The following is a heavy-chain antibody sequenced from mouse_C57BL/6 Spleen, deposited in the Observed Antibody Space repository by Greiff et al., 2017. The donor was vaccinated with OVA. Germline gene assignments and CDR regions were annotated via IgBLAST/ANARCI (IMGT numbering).Heavy chain of an antibody. V-gene: IGHV3-6*01. J-gene: IGHJ2*01. D-gene: IGHD1-1*01. CDR3: ARHDYGSFDY. CDR1: GYSITSGYY. Sequence: DVHLVESGPGLVKPSQSLSLTCSVTGYSITSGYYWNWIRQFPGNKLEWMGYISYDGSNNYNPSLKNRIPITRDTSKNQFFLKLNSVTTEDTATYYCARHDYGSFDYWGQGTTLTVSS. CDR2: ISYDGSN.